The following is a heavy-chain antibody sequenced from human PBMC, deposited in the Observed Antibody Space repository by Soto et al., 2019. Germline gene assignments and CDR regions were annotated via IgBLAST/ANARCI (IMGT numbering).Heavy chain of an antibody. J-gene: IGHJ5*02. CDR3: ARAGGYCSGGSCYGWFDP. CDR2: INAGNGNT. D-gene: IGHD2-15*01. Sequence: QVQLVQSGAEVKKPGASVKVSCKASGYTFTSYAMHWVRQAPGQRLEWMGWINAGNGNTKYSQKFQGRVTITRDTCASTGYMELSSLRSEDTAVYYCARAGGYCSGGSCYGWFDPWGQGTLVTVSS. V-gene: IGHV1-3*01. CDR1: GYTFTSYA.